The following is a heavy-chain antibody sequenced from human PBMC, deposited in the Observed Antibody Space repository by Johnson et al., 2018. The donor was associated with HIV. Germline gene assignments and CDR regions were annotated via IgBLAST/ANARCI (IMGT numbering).Heavy chain of an antibody. Sequence: VQLVESGGGLVQSGESLRLSCAASGFTFSSYAMHWVRQAPGKGLEYVSAISSNGGSTYYANSVKGRFTISRDNSKNTLYLQMGSLRAEDMAVYYCATSTVSDSSSWYHLEMAFDIWGQGTMVTVSS. J-gene: IGHJ3*02. D-gene: IGHD6-13*01. CDR1: GFTFSSYA. V-gene: IGHV3-64*01. CDR3: ATSTVSDSSSWYHLEMAFDI. CDR2: ISSNGGST.